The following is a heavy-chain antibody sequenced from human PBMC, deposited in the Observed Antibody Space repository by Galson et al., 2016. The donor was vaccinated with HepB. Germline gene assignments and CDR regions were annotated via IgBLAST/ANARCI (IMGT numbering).Heavy chain of an antibody. CDR2: IYHTGIT. V-gene: IGHV4-4*02. J-gene: IGHJ4*02. CDR3: AREAPGDFLDY. Sequence: ETLSLTCAVSGGSISTNNWWSWVRQPPGKGLEWIGQIYHTGITNCNPSLKSRVTMSVDKSNNQFSLKLSSVTAADTAVYHCAREAPGDFLDYWGQGTLVTVS. CDR1: GGSISTNNW.